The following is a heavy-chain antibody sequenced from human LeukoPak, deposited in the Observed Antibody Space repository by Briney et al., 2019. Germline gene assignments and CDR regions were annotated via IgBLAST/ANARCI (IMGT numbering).Heavy chain of an antibody. CDR3: ARVETTGRT. CDR1: GFTFSNYA. Sequence: PGGSLRLSCAASGFTFSNYAMNWVRQAPGKGLEWVSSISRSGNFIYYGDSVKGRFTISRDSAKNSLYLQMNSLRAEDTAVYCCARVETTGRTWGQGTLVSVSA. J-gene: IGHJ4*02. D-gene: IGHD1-14*01. V-gene: IGHV3-21*01. CDR2: ISRSGNFI.